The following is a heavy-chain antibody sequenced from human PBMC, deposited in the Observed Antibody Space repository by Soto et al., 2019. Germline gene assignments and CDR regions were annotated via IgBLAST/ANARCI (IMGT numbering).Heavy chain of an antibody. D-gene: IGHD3-16*01. J-gene: IGHJ5*02. CDR2: MNPNNGKT. CDR1: GYTFTKYG. V-gene: IGHV1-8*01. CDR3: AKDFGGLYNWFDP. Sequence: SVKVTCKDSGYTFTKYGISWVRQAAGQGLEWLGRMNPNNGKTDYAQKFQGRLTMTRDTSISTVYMELSSLTSEDTAVYYCAKDFGGLYNWFDPWGQGTLVTVSS.